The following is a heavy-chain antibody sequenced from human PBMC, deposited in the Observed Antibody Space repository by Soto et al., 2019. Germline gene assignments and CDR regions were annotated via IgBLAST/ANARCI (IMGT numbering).Heavy chain of an antibody. J-gene: IGHJ6*02. CDR2: INAGNGNT. D-gene: IGHD5-18*01. CDR3: ATGRYRGYSYGCDYYYYGMDG. Sequence: ASVKVSCKASGGTFTSYAMHWVRQAPGQRLEWMGWINAGNGNTKYSQKFQGRVTITRDTSASTAYMELSSLRSEDTAVYYCATGRYRGYSYGCDYYYYGMDGWAQGTTVTVSS. V-gene: IGHV1-3*01. CDR1: GGTFTSYA.